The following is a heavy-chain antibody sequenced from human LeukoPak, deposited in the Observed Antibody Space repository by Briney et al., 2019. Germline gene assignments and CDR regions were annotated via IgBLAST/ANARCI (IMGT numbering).Heavy chain of an antibody. CDR2: ISSSGSTI. D-gene: IGHD3-22*01. V-gene: IGHV3-48*03. CDR1: GFTLSSYE. J-gene: IGHJ4*02. CDR3: ARDNRDYDSIGYSSHFGY. Sequence: GGSLRLSCAASGFTLSSYEINWVRHAPGKGLECGSYISSSGSTIYYTDSARGRFTISRDNAKNSLYLQMNSLRAEDTAVYYCARDNRDYDSIGYSSHFGYWGQGTLVTVSS.